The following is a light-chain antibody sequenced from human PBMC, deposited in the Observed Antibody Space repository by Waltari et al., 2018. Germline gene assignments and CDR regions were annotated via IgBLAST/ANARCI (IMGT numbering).Light chain of an antibody. CDR3: QERSNWPGGA. Sequence: EIVLTQSPATMSLSPGERATLSCRASQSVSTYSAWYQHRPGQAPRLLIYDASNRATGVPARFSGSGSGTDFTLTISGLQPEDFAVYYCQERSNWPGGAFGGGTKVEIK. V-gene: IGKV3-11*01. J-gene: IGKJ4*01. CDR1: QSVSTY. CDR2: DAS.